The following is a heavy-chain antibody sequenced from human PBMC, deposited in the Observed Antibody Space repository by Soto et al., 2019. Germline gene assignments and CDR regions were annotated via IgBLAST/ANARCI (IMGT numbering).Heavy chain of an antibody. J-gene: IGHJ5*02. D-gene: IGHD3-22*01. Sequence: ETLSLTCGVSGDSISNSRFYWAWIRQPPGEGLEWIGSIYHTGNAYYNPSLKSRVTISVDTSKNQFSLKVTSVTAADTALYYCARDYFDSSDYTTNWFDPWGQGTLVTVSS. V-gene: IGHV4-39*01. CDR3: ARDYFDSSDYTTNWFDP. CDR1: GDSISNSRFY. CDR2: IYHTGNA.